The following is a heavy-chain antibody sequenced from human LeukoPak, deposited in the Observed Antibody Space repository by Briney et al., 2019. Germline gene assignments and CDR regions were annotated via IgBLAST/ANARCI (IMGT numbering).Heavy chain of an antibody. CDR2: IYSSGLT. V-gene: IGHV4-31*03. Sequence: SQTLSLTCTVSGASISSGIYYWTWIPPPPGQGREWIGYIYSSGLTHYNPSLRSRVTMSIDTTNNQFSLRMTSVTVADTATYYCARSRGTIYRADEYDIWGQGTMVTVSS. CDR3: ARSRGTIYRADEYDI. D-gene: IGHD3-16*02. J-gene: IGHJ3*02. CDR1: GASISSGIYY.